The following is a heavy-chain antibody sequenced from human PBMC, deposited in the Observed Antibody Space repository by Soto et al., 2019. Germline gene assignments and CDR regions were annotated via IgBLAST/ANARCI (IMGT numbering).Heavy chain of an antibody. J-gene: IGHJ4*02. CDR2: IHYSGNT. CDR3: AREDTMVRGIIP. Sequence: PSETLSLTCNVSGVSITSSDYYWNWIRQPPGKGLEWIGYIHYSGNTYYNPSLKSRLTISVDTSKNQFSLRLTSVTAADTAVYYCAREDTMVRGIIPWSQGTLVTVSS. CDR1: GVSITSSDYY. V-gene: IGHV4-30-4*01. D-gene: IGHD3-10*01.